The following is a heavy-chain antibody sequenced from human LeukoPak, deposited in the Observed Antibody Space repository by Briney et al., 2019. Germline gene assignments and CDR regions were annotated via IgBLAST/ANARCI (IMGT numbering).Heavy chain of an antibody. D-gene: IGHD3-10*01. CDR3: ARVFDSGSQAYFYYMDV. J-gene: IGHJ6*03. CDR1: GGSFSGYY. CDR2: INHSGST. Sequence: PSETLSLTCAVYGGSFSGYYWSWIRQPPGKGLERIGEINHSGSTNYNPSLKSRVTISVDTSKNQFSLKVSSVTAADTAVYYCARVFDSGSQAYFYYMDVWGKGTTVTIFS. V-gene: IGHV4-34*01.